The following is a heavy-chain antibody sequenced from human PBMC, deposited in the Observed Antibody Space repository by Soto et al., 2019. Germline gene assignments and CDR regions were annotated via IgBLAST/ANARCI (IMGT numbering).Heavy chain of an antibody. Sequence: PGGSLRLSCAASGFTLNPYWMTWVRHATGKGLEWVSGISWNSGSIGYADSVKGRFTISRDNAKNSLYLQMNSLRAEDTALYYCAKDISPDILTGYCFYWGQGTLVTVSS. CDR1: GFTLNPYW. CDR2: ISWNSGSI. V-gene: IGHV3-9*01. CDR3: AKDISPDILTGYCFY. J-gene: IGHJ4*02. D-gene: IGHD3-9*01.